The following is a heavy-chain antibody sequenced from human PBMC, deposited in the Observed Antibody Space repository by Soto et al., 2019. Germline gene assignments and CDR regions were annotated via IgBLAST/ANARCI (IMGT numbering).Heavy chain of an antibody. V-gene: IGHV3-23*01. CDR3: AKNYDFWSQRWFDP. D-gene: IGHD3-3*01. Sequence: TGGSLRLSCAASGFTFSSYAMSWVRQAPGKGLEWVSAISGSGGSTYYADSVKGRFTISRDNSKNTLYLQMNSLRAEDTAVYYCAKNYDFWSQRWFDPWGQGTLVTVSS. CDR1: GFTFSSYA. CDR2: ISGSGGST. J-gene: IGHJ5*02.